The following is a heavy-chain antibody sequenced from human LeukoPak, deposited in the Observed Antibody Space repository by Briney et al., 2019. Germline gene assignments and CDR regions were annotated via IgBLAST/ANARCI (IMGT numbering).Heavy chain of an antibody. D-gene: IGHD3-22*01. V-gene: IGHV3-53*01. CDR2: IYSGGST. J-gene: IGHJ3*02. CDR3: ARDKYYYDSSGYYRHDAFDI. CDR1: GFTVSSNY. Sequence: PGGSLRLSCAASGFTVSSNYMSWVRQAPGKGLEWVSVIYSGGSTYYADSVKGRFTISRDNSKNTLYLQMNSLRAEDTAVYYCARDKYYYDSSGYYRHDAFDIWGQGTMVTVSS.